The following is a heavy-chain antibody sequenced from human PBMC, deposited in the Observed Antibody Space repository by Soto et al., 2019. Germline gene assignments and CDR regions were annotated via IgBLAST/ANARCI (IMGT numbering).Heavy chain of an antibody. D-gene: IGHD4-17*01. CDR1: GFTFSSYA. Sequence: QPGGSLRLSCSASGFTFSSYAMHWVRQAPGKGLEYVSAISSNGGSTYYADSVKGRFTISRDNSKNTLYLQMSSLRAEDTAVYYCAKETVTTKSLGWFDPWGQGTLVTVSS. V-gene: IGHV3-64*04. CDR2: ISSNGGST. CDR3: AKETVTTKSLGWFDP. J-gene: IGHJ5*02.